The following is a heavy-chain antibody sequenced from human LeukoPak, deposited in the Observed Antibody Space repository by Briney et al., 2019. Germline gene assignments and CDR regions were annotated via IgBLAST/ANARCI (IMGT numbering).Heavy chain of an antibody. CDR3: ARDRDYAFDY. CDR2: ISYDGSNK. CDR1: GFTFSSYG. V-gene: IGHV3-30*03. D-gene: IGHD4-17*01. Sequence: PRGSLRLSCAASGFTFSSYGMHWVRQAPGKGLEWVAVISYDGSNKYYADSVKGRFTISRDNSKNTLYLQMNSLRAEDTAVYYCARDRDYAFDYWGQGTLVTVSS. J-gene: IGHJ4*02.